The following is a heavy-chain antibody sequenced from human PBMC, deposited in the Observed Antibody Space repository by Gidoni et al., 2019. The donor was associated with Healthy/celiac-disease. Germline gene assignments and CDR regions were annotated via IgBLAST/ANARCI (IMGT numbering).Heavy chain of an antibody. V-gene: IGHV3-30-3*01. CDR2: ISYDGSNK. D-gene: IGHD3-22*01. J-gene: IGHJ1*01. CDR3: AGETYYDSSGYYFQDEYFQH. CDR1: GFTFSSYA. Sequence: QVQLVESGGGVVQPGRCLRLSCAASGFTFSSYAMHWVRQAPGKGLEWVAVISYDGSNKYYADSVKGRFTISRDNSKNTLYLQMNSLRAENTAVYYCAGETYYDSSGYYFQDEYFQHWGQGTLVTVSS.